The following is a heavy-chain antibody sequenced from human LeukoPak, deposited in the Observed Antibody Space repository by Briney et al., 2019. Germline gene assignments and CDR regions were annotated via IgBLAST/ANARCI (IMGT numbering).Heavy chain of an antibody. Sequence: SVKVSCKTSGFTFNTYGITWVRQAPGQGLEWMGGIIPIFGTANYAQKFQGRVTITADKSTSTAYMELSSLRSEDTAVYYCARSDGLTGTDYYMDVWGKGTTVTVSS. CDR3: ARSDGLTGTDYYMDV. D-gene: IGHD1-1*01. CDR2: IIPIFGTA. CDR1: GFTFNTYG. V-gene: IGHV1-69*06. J-gene: IGHJ6*03.